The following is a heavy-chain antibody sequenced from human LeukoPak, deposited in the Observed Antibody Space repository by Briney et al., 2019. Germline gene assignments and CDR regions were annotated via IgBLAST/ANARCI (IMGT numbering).Heavy chain of an antibody. J-gene: IGHJ6*02. Sequence: PSETLSLTCAVYGGSFSGYYWSWIRQPPGKGLEWIGSIYYSGSTYYNPSLESRVTISVDTSKNQFSLKLSSVTAADTAVYYCARHVDCSSTSCYIEASNYYYYGMDVWGQGTTVTVSS. D-gene: IGHD2-2*02. CDR1: GGSFSGYY. V-gene: IGHV4-34*01. CDR3: ARHVDCSSTSCYIEASNYYYYGMDV. CDR2: IYYSGST.